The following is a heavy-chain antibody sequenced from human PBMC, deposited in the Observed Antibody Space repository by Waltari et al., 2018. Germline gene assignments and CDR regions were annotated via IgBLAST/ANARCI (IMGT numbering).Heavy chain of an antibody. V-gene: IGHV1-2*06. CDR2: INPNSGGT. CDR3: ARFAASSGWPILDY. Sequence: QVQLVQSGAEVKKPGASVKVSCKASGYTFTGYYMHWVRHAPGQGLEWMGRINPNSGGTNYAQKLQGRVTMTRDTSISTAYMELSRLRSDDTAVYYCARFAASSGWPILDYWGQGTLVTVSS. J-gene: IGHJ4*02. CDR1: GYTFTGYY. D-gene: IGHD6-19*01.